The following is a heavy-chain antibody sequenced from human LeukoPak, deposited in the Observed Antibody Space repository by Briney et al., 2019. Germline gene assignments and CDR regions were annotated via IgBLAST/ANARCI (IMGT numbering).Heavy chain of an antibody. D-gene: IGHD3-22*01. CDR1: GFTFTSSA. J-gene: IGHJ4*02. CDR3: AASPDYYDSSGYSYYFDY. CDR2: IVVGSGNT. V-gene: IGHV1-58*01. Sequence: GAPVKVSCKASGFTFTSSAVQWVRQARGQRLEWIGWIVVGSGNTNYAQKFQERVTITRDMSTSTAYMELSSLRSEDTAVYYCAASPDYYDSSGYSYYFDYWGQGTLVTVSS.